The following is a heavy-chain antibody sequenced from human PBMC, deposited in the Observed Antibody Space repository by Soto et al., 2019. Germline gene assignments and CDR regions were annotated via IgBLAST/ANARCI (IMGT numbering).Heavy chain of an antibody. CDR1: GFTFSSYA. Sequence: DVQLLESGGGLVQPGGSLRLSCAASGFTFSSYAMTWVRQAPGRGLEWVSSIPYSGGSTYYADSVKGRFTISRDNSKSTIYLQMNSLSAADAAVDHCAKVMPGVLVPTCVAPCGQGTLVTVSP. J-gene: IGHJ5*02. D-gene: IGHD1-26*01. CDR2: IPYSGGST. CDR3: AKVMPGVLVPTCVAP. V-gene: IGHV3-23*01.